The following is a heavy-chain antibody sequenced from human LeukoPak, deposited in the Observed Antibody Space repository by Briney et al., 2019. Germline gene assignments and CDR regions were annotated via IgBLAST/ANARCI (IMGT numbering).Heavy chain of an antibody. J-gene: IGHJ5*02. CDR1: GFTFSNYW. Sequence: GGSLRLSCAASGFTFSNYWMSWVRQTPGKGLEWEDNINQDGSEKFYVDSVKGRFTISRDNAKNSLYLQMNSLRGEDTAVYYCARDEGYRYGGWFHPWGQGTLATVSS. CDR2: INQDGSEK. CDR3: ARDEGYRYGGWFHP. V-gene: IGHV3-7*01. D-gene: IGHD5-18*01.